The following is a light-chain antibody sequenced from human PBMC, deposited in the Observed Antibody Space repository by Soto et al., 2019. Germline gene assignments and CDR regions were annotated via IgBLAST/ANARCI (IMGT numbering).Light chain of an antibody. J-gene: IGKJ2*01. CDR3: QQYSNWPPYT. Sequence: EIVMTQSPATLSVSPGERATLSCRASQSVGSALSCYQQKPGQAPRLLIYGASTRATGIPARFSGSGSGTEFTLTISSLQSEDYALYYCQQYSNWPPYTFGRGTKVDIK. V-gene: IGKV3-15*01. CDR2: GAS. CDR1: QSVGSA.